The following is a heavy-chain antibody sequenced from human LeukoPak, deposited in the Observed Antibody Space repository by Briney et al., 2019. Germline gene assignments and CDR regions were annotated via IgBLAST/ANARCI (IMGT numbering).Heavy chain of an antibody. CDR1: GGSISSYY. CDR2: VYYSGST. Sequence: SETLSLTCAVSGGSISSYYWSWIRQPPGKGLEWIGYVYYSGSTNYNPSLKSRVTISVDTSKNQFSLKLSSVTAADTAVYYCARAKGALDYYYYYGMDVWGQGTTVTVSS. J-gene: IGHJ6*02. CDR3: ARAKGALDYYYYYGMDV. V-gene: IGHV4-59*08.